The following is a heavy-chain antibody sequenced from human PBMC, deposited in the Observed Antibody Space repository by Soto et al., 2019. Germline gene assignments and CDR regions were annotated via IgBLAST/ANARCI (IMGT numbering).Heavy chain of an antibody. D-gene: IGHD6-6*01. V-gene: IGHV3-23*01. J-gene: IGHJ4*02. CDR3: AKVAARGEYYFDY. CDR2: ISGSATST. Sequence: GGSLRLSCAASGFTFSSYAMAWVRQAPGKGLEWVSSISGSATSTYYADSVKGRFTISRDNSKNTLYLQMKSLSAEDTAVYYCAKVAARGEYYFDYWGQGTLVTVSS. CDR1: GFTFSSYA.